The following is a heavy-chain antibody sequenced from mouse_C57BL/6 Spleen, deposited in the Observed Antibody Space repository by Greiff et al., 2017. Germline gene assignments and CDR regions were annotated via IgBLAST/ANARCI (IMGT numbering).Heavy chain of an antibody. CDR2: INPNNGGT. V-gene: IGHV1-22*01. CDR3: ARLDFITTVVADY. J-gene: IGHJ2*01. Sequence: EVKLMESGPELVKPGASVKMSCKASGYTFTDYNMHWVKQSHGKSLEWIGYINPNNGGTSYNQKFKGKATLTVNKSSSTAYMELRSLTSEDSAVYYCARLDFITTVVADYWGQGTTLTVSS. D-gene: IGHD1-1*01. CDR1: GYTFTDYN.